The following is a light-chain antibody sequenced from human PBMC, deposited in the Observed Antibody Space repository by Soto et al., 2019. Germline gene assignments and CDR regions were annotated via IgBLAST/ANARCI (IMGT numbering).Light chain of an antibody. Sequence: DIPMTQSPSTLSASVGDRVTITCRASQSISSWLAWYQQKPGKAPKLLIYKASSLESGVPSRFSGSGSGTEFTLTISSLQPDDFATYYCQQYNSYPLFGQGTKVEIK. CDR2: KAS. CDR3: QQYNSYPL. CDR1: QSISSW. V-gene: IGKV1-5*03. J-gene: IGKJ1*01.